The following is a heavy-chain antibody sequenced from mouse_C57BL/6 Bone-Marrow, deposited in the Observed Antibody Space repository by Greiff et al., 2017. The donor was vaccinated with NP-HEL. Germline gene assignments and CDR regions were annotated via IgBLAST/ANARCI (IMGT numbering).Heavy chain of an antibody. V-gene: IGHV5-6*02. CDR3: ARPLTGYAMDY. CDR2: ISSGGSYT. J-gene: IGHJ4*01. D-gene: IGHD4-1*01. Sequence: DVKLVESGGDLVKPGGSLKLSCAASGFTFSSYGMSWVRQTPDKRLEWVATISSGGSYTYYPDSVKGRFTISRDNAKNTLYLQMSSLKSEDTAMYYCARPLTGYAMDYWGQGTSVTVSS. CDR1: GFTFSSYG.